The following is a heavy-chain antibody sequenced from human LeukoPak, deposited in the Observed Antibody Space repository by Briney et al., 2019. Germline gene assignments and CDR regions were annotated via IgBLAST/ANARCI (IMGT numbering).Heavy chain of an antibody. D-gene: IGHD2-8*01. CDR1: GFTFSNYA. Sequence: GRSLRLSCAASGFTFSNYAMHWVRQAPGKGLEWVAVISYDGSNKYYADSVKGRFTISRDNSKNTLYLQMNSLRAEDTAVYYCASLSLYYYMDVWGKGTTVTISS. CDR3: ASLSLYYYMDV. CDR2: ISYDGSNK. V-gene: IGHV3-30*14. J-gene: IGHJ6*03.